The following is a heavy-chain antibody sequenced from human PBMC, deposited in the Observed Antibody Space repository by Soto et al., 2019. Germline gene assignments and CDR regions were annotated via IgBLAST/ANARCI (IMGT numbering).Heavy chain of an antibody. V-gene: IGHV4-39*01. CDR2: IYSIGNT. D-gene: IGHD6-19*01. CDR3: RRSSRYSTDV. Sequence: SETLSLTCTVSGASIRSSAYWGWIRQPPGKGLEWIGSIYSIGNTYYNPSLKSGVTIPADTSKNQFSLNLISVTAADTAVYYCRRSSRYSTDVWGQGITVTVSS. J-gene: IGHJ6*02. CDR1: GASIRSSAY.